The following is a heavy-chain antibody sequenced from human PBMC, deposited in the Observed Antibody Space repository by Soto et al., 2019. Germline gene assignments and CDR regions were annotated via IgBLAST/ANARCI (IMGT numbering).Heavy chain of an antibody. J-gene: IGHJ6*02. CDR1: GFTFSSYG. V-gene: IGHV3-33*01. Sequence: GGSLRLSCAASGFTFSSYGMHWVRQAPGKGLEWVAVIWYDGSNKYYADSVKGRFTISRDNSKNTLYLQMNSLRAEDTAVYYCARARDCSGGSCYHYYYYYGMDVWGQGTTVTVSS. CDR3: ARARDCSGGSCYHYYYYYGMDV. D-gene: IGHD2-15*01. CDR2: IWYDGSNK.